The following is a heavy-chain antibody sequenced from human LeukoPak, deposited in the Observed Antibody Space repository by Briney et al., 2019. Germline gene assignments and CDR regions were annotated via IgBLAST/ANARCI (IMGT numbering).Heavy chain of an antibody. CDR2: ISSSGSTI. V-gene: IGHV3-11*01. Sequence: GGYLRLSCAASGFTFSDYYMSWIRQAPGKGLEWVSYISSSGSTIYYADSVKGRFTISRDNAKNSLYLQMNSLRAEDTAVYYCARLLYSSSWYVDYWGQGTLVTVSS. D-gene: IGHD6-13*01. CDR3: ARLLYSSSWYVDY. J-gene: IGHJ4*02. CDR1: GFTFSDYY.